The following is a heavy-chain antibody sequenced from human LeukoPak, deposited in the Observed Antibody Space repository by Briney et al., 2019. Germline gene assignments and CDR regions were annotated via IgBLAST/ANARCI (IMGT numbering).Heavy chain of an antibody. CDR2: VIPIFGTA. CDR1: GGTFSSYA. V-gene: IGHV1-69*01. Sequence: SVKVSCKASGGTFSSYAISWVRQAPGQGLEWMGGVIPIFGTANYAQKFQGRVTITADESTSTAYMELSSLRSEDTAVYYCARTYYDFWSGYYTASFDIWGQGTMVTVSS. J-gene: IGHJ3*02. D-gene: IGHD3-3*01. CDR3: ARTYYDFWSGYYTASFDI.